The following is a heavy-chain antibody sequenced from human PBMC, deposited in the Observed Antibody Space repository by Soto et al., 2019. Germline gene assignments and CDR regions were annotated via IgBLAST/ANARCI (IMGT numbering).Heavy chain of an antibody. V-gene: IGHV5-51*01. D-gene: IGHD1-1*01. Sequence: GESLKISCKGSGYSFTSYWIGWVRQMPGKGLEWMGIIYPGDSDTRYSPSFQGQVTISADKSISTAYLQWSSLRAEDTAIYYCAKDPPTTGTTFDYWGQGTLVTVSS. CDR1: GYSFTSYW. CDR3: AKDPPTTGTTFDY. J-gene: IGHJ4*02. CDR2: IYPGDSDT.